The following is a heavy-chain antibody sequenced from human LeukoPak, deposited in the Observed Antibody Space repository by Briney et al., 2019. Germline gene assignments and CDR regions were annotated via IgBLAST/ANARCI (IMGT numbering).Heavy chain of an antibody. D-gene: IGHD3-22*01. Sequence: GASVKVSCKASGGTFSNYAISWVRQAPGQGLEWMGGIIPIFGTANYAQKFQGRVTITADKSTSTAYMELSSLRSEDTAVYYCARDRYYDSSGYYYFDYWGQGTLVTVSS. CDR3: ARDRYYDSSGYYYFDY. CDR2: IIPIFGTA. CDR1: GGTFSNYA. J-gene: IGHJ4*02. V-gene: IGHV1-69*06.